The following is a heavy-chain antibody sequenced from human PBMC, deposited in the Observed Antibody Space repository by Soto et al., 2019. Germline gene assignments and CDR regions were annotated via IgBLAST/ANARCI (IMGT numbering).Heavy chain of an antibody. D-gene: IGHD3-3*01. CDR2: ISYDGSNK. Sequence: SLRLSCAASGFTFSSYAMHWVRQAPGKGLEWVAVISYDGSNKYYADSVKGRFTISRDNSKNTLYLQMNSLRAEDTAVYYCARDRTIFGVVIPSFPENTYYYYGMDVWGQGTTVTVSS. CDR1: GFTFSSYA. CDR3: ARDRTIFGVVIPSFPENTYYYYGMDV. V-gene: IGHV3-30-3*01. J-gene: IGHJ6*02.